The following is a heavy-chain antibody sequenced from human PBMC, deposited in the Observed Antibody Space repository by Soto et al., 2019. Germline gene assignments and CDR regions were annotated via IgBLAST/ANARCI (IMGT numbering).Heavy chain of an antibody. CDR2: ISSSSSTI. CDR3: ARDVETSMITFGGVIDLFDF. J-gene: IGHJ4*02. D-gene: IGHD3-16*02. CDR1: GFTFSSYS. Sequence: GGSLRLSCAASGFTFSSYSMNWVRQAPWKGLEWVSYISSSSSTIYYADSVKGRFTISRDNAKNSLYLQMNSLRAEDTSVYYCARDVETSMITFGGVIDLFDFWGQGTLVTVYS. V-gene: IGHV3-48*01.